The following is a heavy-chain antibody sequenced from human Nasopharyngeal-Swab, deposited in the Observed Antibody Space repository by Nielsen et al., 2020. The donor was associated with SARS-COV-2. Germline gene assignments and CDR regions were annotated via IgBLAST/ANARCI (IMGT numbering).Heavy chain of an antibody. Sequence: SQTLSHTCAVYGGSFSGYYWSWIRQPPGKGLEWIGEINHSGSTNYNPSLKSRVTISVDTSKNQFSLKLSSVTAADTAVYYCARGGIPTGDLPTGYYFDYWGQGTLVTVSS. CDR1: GGSFSGYY. CDR2: INHSGST. D-gene: IGHD7-27*01. V-gene: IGHV4-34*01. CDR3: ARGGIPTGDLPTGYYFDY. J-gene: IGHJ4*02.